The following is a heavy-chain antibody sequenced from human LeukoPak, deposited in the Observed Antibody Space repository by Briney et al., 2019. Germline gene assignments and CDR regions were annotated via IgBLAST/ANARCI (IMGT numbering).Heavy chain of an antibody. V-gene: IGHV1-46*01. Sequence: ASVKVSCKASGYSFTSHYMHWVRQAPGQGLEWLGLINPSGSSTLYAQEFQGRVTITWDTSASTAYMELSSLRSEDMAVYYCARERSLVWGMDYWGQGTLVTVSS. CDR1: GYSFTSHY. J-gene: IGHJ4*02. D-gene: IGHD7-27*01. CDR2: INPSGSST. CDR3: ARERSLVWGMDY.